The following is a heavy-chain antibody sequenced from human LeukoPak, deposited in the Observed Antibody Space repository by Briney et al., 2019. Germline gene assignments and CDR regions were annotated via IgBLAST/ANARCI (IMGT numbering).Heavy chain of an antibody. V-gene: IGHV3-21*01. Sequence: GGSLRLSCAASGFSFSSYSMNWVRQAPGKGLEWVSSISSSSNYIYYAGSVKGRFTISRDNAKNSLYLQMSSLRAEDTAVYYCAISSGGCCYQWGQGTLVTVSS. CDR1: GFSFSSYS. CDR2: ISSSSNYI. D-gene: IGHD2-15*01. J-gene: IGHJ4*02. CDR3: AISSGGCCYQ.